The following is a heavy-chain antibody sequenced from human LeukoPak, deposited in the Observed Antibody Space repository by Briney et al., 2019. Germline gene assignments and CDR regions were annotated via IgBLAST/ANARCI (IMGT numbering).Heavy chain of an antibody. CDR2: MNPNSGNT. CDR3: ARVYSYYDFWSGSNWFDP. CDR1: GYTFTSYD. V-gene: IGHV1-8*01. Sequence: ASVKVSCKASGYTFTSYDINWVRQATGQGLEWMGWMNPNSGNTGYAQKFQGRVTMTRNTSISTAYMELSSLRSEVTAVYYCARVYSYYDFWSGSNWFDPWGQGTLVTVSS. D-gene: IGHD3-3*01. J-gene: IGHJ5*02.